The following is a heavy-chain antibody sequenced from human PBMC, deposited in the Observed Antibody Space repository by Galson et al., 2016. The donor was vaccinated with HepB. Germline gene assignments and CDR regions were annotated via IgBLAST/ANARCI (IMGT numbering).Heavy chain of an antibody. CDR1: GFTFSSYV. J-gene: IGHJ3*02. V-gene: IGHV3-30*03. CDR3: ARDDESITLNAFDI. CDR2: ISYDGSDK. Sequence: SLRLSCAASGFTFSSYVMHWVRQAPGKGLEWVAVISYDGSDKYYADSVKGRFTISRDNSKNTLYLQMNSLRAEDTAVYYCARDDESITLNAFDIWGQGTVVTVSS. D-gene: IGHD3-22*01.